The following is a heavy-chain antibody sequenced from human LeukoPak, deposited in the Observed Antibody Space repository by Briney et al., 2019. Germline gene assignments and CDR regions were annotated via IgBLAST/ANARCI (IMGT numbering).Heavy chain of an antibody. J-gene: IGHJ3*02. CDR3: AKGVSSSWSNDAFDI. V-gene: IGHV3-30*18. CDR1: GFTFSRHD. D-gene: IGHD6-13*01. Sequence: PWGSLRLSCVASGFTFSRHDMNWVRQAPGKGLEWVAVISYDGSNKYYADSVKGRFTISRDNSKNTLYLQMNSLRTEDTAVYYCAKGVSSSWSNDAFDIWGQGTMVTVSS. CDR2: ISYDGSNK.